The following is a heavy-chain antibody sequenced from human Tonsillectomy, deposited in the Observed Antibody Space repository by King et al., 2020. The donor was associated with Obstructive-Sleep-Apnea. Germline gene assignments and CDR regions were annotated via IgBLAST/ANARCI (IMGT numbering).Heavy chain of an antibody. Sequence: VQLVESGGGVVQPGRSLRLSCAASGFSFSNYAMNWVRQAPGKGLEWVALILNVGSNKYYADSVKGRFTISRDNSKNTLYLQMDSLRAEDTAVYYCADLVGYCSTVSCPGYWGQGTLVTVSS. CDR1: GFSFSNYA. J-gene: IGHJ4*02. CDR2: ILNVGSNK. V-gene: IGHV3-30*04. D-gene: IGHD2-2*01. CDR3: ADLVGYCSTVSCPGY.